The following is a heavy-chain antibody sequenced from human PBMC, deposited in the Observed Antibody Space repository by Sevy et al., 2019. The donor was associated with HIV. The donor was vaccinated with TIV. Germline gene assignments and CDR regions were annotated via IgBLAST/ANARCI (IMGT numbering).Heavy chain of an antibody. J-gene: IGHJ4*02. CDR2: LSFGCGKI. CDR1: GFNFNIYS. V-gene: IGHV3-23*01. Sequence: GGSLRLSCAVSGFNFNIYSMSWVRQAPGKGLEWVSTLSFGCGKINYADSVKGRFIISRDVSKNTLYLQMNSLGAADTAVYFCAREGCTRPHDYWGQGTLVTVSS. D-gene: IGHD2-8*01. CDR3: AREGCTRPHDY.